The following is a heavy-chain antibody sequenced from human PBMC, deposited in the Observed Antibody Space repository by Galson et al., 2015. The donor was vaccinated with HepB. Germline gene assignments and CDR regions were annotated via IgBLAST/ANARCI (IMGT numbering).Heavy chain of an antibody. D-gene: IGHD6-13*01. CDR1: GYTFTGYY. V-gene: IGHV1-2*06. CDR3: ARDRRGFRIAAAGNSLDY. J-gene: IGHJ4*02. Sequence: SVKVSCKASGYTFTGYYMHRVRQAPGQGLEWMGRINPNSGGTNYAQKFQGRVTMTRDTSISTAYMELSRLRSDDTAVYYCARDRRGFRIAAAGNSLDYWGQGTLVTVSS. CDR2: INPNSGGT.